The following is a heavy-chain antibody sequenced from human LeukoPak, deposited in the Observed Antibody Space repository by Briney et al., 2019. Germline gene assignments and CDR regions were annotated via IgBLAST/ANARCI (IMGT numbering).Heavy chain of an antibody. CDR1: GFTFSSYG. V-gene: IGHV3-30*02. J-gene: IGHJ6*03. CDR2: IRYDGSNK. D-gene: IGHD6-19*01. CDR3: AKVITGAGKNYYYMDV. Sequence: GGSLRLSSAASGFTFSSYGMHWVRQAPGKGLEWVAFIRYDGSNKYYADSVKGRFTISRDNSKNTLYLQMNSLRAEDTAVYYCAKVITGAGKNYYYMDVWGKGTTVTISS.